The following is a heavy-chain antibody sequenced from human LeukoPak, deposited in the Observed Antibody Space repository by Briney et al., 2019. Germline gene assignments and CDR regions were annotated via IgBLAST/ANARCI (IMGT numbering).Heavy chain of an antibody. Sequence: PSETLSLTCTISRGSISTYYWSWIRQPPGKGLEWIGYISTSESTNYNPSLKSRITISVDTSKNQFSLNLSSVTAADTAVYYRARRRTTGTTGYFDYWGQGTLVTVSS. D-gene: IGHD1-1*01. CDR1: RGSISTYY. CDR2: ISTSEST. CDR3: ARRRTTGTTGYFDY. J-gene: IGHJ4*02. V-gene: IGHV4-4*09.